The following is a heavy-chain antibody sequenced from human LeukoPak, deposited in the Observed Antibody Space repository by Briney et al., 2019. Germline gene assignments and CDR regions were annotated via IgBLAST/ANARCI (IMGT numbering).Heavy chain of an antibody. Sequence: PGGSLRLSCAASGFTFSSYAMSWVRQAPGKGLEWVSAISDSGGSTYYADSVKGRFTISRDNFKNTLYLQMNNLRAEDTAVYYCAKDRAGDSWSYYDAFDLWGQGTMVTVSS. J-gene: IGHJ3*01. CDR3: AKDRAGDSWSYYDAFDL. D-gene: IGHD1-26*01. CDR2: ISDSGGST. V-gene: IGHV3-23*01. CDR1: GFTFSSYA.